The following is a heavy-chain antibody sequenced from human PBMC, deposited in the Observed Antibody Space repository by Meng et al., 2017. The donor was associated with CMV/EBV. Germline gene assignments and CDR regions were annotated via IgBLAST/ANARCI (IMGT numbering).Heavy chain of an antibody. CDR3: ATTTNGCFDN. J-gene: IGHJ4*02. CDR1: GFNSNAYW. V-gene: IGHV3-7*01. CDR2: IKQDGTEK. D-gene: IGHD2-8*01. Sequence: GGSLRPSCVASGFNSNAYWMTWVRQVPGKALEWVANIKQDGTEKYYVPSVKGRFIISRDNAKSSLYLQMNDLRVEDTAVYYCATTTNGCFDNWGQGALVTVSS.